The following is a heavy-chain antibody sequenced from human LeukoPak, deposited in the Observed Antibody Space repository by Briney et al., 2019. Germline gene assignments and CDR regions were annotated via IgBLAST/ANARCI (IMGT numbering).Heavy chain of an antibody. D-gene: IGHD2-2*01. J-gene: IGHJ5*02. Sequence: SETLSLTCTVSGGSISSSSYYWGWIRQPPGKGLEWIGSIYYSGSTYYNPSLKSRVTISVDTSKNQFSLKLSSVTAADTAVYYCARDCRVGGVVVPAASFGWFDPWGQGTLVTVSS. CDR2: IYYSGST. CDR3: ARDCRVGGVVVPAASFGWFDP. V-gene: IGHV4-39*07. CDR1: GGSISSSSYY.